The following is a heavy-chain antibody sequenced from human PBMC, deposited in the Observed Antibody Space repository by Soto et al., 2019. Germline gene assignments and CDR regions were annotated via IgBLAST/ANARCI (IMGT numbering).Heavy chain of an antibody. V-gene: IGHV3-33*01. J-gene: IGHJ4*02. CDR3: ARERYDSSGYYGAAFDY. Sequence: VGSLRLSCAASGFTFSSYGMHWVRQAPGKGLEWVAVIWYDGSNKYYADSVKGRFTISRDNSKNTLYLQMNSLRAEDTAVYYCARERYDSSGYYGAAFDYWGQGTLVTVSS. D-gene: IGHD3-22*01. CDR2: IWYDGSNK. CDR1: GFTFSSYG.